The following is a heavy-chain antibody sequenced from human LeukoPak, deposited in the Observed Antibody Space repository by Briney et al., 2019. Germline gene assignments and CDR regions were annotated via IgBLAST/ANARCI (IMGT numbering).Heavy chain of an antibody. CDR1: GGPICNYY. CDR2: VFPGGTT. D-gene: IGHD3-9*01. V-gene: IGHV4-4*09. Sequence: SETLSLTCTVSGGPICNYYWSWVRQPPGKGLEWIGYVFPGGTTNFKPSLRSRVTMSVDTSKKQFLLKLSAVTAADTAVYYCARQGRDVSTGYVLDYWGQGALVTVSS. J-gene: IGHJ4*02. CDR3: ARQGRDVSTGYVLDY.